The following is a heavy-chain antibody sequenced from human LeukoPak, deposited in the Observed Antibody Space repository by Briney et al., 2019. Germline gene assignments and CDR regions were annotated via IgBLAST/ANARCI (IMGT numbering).Heavy chain of an antibody. D-gene: IGHD4-17*01. V-gene: IGHV3-23*01. CDR3: ARDMVEDGDYGRLDY. CDR1: GFTFSSYG. Sequence: QPGGTLRLSCAAAGFTFSSYGMSWVRQAQGKGLEWVSAIIERGGSTFYADSVEGRFTISRDNAKNSLYLQMNSLRAEDTAVYYCARDMVEDGDYGRLDYWGQGTLVTVSS. CDR2: IIERGGST. J-gene: IGHJ4*02.